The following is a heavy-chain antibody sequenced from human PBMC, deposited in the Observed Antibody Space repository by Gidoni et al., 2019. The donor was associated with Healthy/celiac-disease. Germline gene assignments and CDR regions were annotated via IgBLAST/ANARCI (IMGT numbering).Heavy chain of an antibody. CDR1: GGSFSGYY. D-gene: IGHD6-13*01. CDR3: AREGIAAARDFDY. V-gene: IGHV4-34*01. J-gene: IGHJ4*02. CDR2: INHSGST. Sequence: QVQLQQWGAGLLKPSETLSLTCAFYGGSFSGYYWSWIRQPPGKGLEWIGEINHSGSTNYNPSLKSRVTISVDTSKNQFSLKLSSVTAADTAVYYCAREGIAAARDFDYWGQGTLVTVSS.